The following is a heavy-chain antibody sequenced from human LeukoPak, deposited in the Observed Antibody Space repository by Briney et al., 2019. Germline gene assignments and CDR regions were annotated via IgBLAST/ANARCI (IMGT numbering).Heavy chain of an antibody. J-gene: IGHJ4*02. V-gene: IGHV4-30-2*01. CDR3: ARDKGTKYYDSSGYYDY. CDR1: GGSISSGDYS. D-gene: IGHD3-22*01. Sequence: TSETLSLTCAVSGGSISSGDYSWSWIRQPPGKGLEWIGYIYHSGSTYYNPSLKSRVTISVDRSKNQFSLKLSSVTAADTAVYYCARDKGTKYYDSSGYYDYWGQGTLVTVSS. CDR2: IYHSGST.